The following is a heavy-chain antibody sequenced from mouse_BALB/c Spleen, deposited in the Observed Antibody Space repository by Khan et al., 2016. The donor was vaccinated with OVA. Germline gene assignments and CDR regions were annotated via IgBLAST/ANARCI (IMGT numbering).Heavy chain of an antibody. V-gene: IGHV2-6-5*01. J-gene: IGHJ4*01. CDR3: ARDPPYYSMDY. CDR1: GFSLTDYA. Sequence: VQLQESGPGLVAPSQSLSITCTVSGFSLTDYAVSWIRQPPGKGLEWLGVIWVSGSKYYNSVLKPRLSIIKDNSKSQVFLKMNSLQTDDTAMYYCARDPPYYSMDYWGQGTSVTVSS. CDR2: IWVSGSK.